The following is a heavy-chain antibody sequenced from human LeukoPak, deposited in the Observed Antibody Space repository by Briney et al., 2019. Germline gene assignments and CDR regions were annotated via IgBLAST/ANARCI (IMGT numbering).Heavy chain of an antibody. CDR2: INPNSGGT. CDR3: ARVGGDYYASSGYYYTNDFDY. CDR1: GYTFTGYY. D-gene: IGHD3-22*01. V-gene: IGHV1-2*02. Sequence: GASVKVSCKASGYTFTGYYMHWMRQAPGQGLEWMGWINPNSGGTNYAQKFQGRVTMTRDTSISTAYMELSRLRSDDTAVYYCARVGGDYYASSGYYYTNDFDYWGQGTLVTVSS. J-gene: IGHJ4*02.